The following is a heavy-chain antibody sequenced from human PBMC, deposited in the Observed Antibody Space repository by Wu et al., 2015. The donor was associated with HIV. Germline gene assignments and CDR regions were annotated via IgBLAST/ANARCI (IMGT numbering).Heavy chain of an antibody. CDR3: ARSYYDSLTGYYIHGMDV. CDR2: MNPNSGNT. D-gene: IGHD3-9*01. CDR1: GYTFASYD. Sequence: QVQLEQSGAEVKKPGASVKVPCKASGYTFASYDFKWVRQATGQGLEWMGWMNPNSGNTGYAKKFQGRVTMTWNISISTAYMELSSLRSDDTAVYYCARSYYDSLTGYYIHGMDVWGQGTTVTVSS. V-gene: IGHV1-8*01. J-gene: IGHJ6*02.